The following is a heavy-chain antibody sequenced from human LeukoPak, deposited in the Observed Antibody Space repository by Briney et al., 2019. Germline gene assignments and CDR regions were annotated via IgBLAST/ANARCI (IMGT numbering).Heavy chain of an antibody. D-gene: IGHD3-9*01. V-gene: IGHV1-69*05. CDR2: IIPIFGTA. Sequence: SVKVSCKASGGTFSSYAISWVRQAPGQGLEWLGGIIPIFGTANYAQKFQGRVTITTDESTSTAYMELSSLRSEDTAVYYCARALIGGLRYFDWARLAFDIWGQGTMVTVSS. CDR1: GGTFSSYA. CDR3: ARALIGGLRYFDWARLAFDI. J-gene: IGHJ3*02.